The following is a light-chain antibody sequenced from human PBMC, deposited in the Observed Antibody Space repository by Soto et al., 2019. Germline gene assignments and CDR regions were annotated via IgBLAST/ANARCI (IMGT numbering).Light chain of an antibody. CDR3: QHYGSSGT. CDR2: DSS. J-gene: IGKJ1*01. CDR1: QSLSSNF. Sequence: DIVLTQSPGTLSLSQGERATLSCRASQSLSSNFLAWYQQKPGQPPRILIYDSSTRATGIPDRFSVIGSGTDFTLTIRRLEPEDFAVDDCQHYGSSGTFGQWTKVDIK. V-gene: IGKV3-20*01.